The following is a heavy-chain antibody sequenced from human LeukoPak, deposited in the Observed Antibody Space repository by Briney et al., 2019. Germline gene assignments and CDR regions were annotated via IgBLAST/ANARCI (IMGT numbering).Heavy chain of an antibody. CDR3: AREYCSSTSCYEMYDY. CDR1: GGSISSYY. J-gene: IGHJ4*02. V-gene: IGHV4-4*07. Sequence: SETLSLTSTVSGGSISSYYWSWIRQPAGKGLEWIGRIYTSGSTNYNPSLKSRVTMSVDTSKNQFSLKLSSVTAADTAVYYCAREYCSSTSCYEMYDYWGQGTLVTVSS. CDR2: IYTSGST. D-gene: IGHD2-2*01.